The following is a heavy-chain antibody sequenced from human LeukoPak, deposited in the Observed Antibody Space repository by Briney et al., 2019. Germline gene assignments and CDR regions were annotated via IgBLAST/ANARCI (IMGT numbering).Heavy chain of an antibody. J-gene: IGHJ4*02. Sequence: GGSLRLSCAASGFTVSSNYMSWVRQAPGKGLEWVANIKLDGSEKNYVDSVKGRFTISRDNTKNSLYLQMNSLRVEDTAVFYCARDQYDTWSRRGNFDSWGQGTLVIVSS. V-gene: IGHV3-7*03. CDR3: ARDQYDTWSRRGNFDS. CDR2: IKLDGSEK. CDR1: GFTVSSNY. D-gene: IGHD3-3*01.